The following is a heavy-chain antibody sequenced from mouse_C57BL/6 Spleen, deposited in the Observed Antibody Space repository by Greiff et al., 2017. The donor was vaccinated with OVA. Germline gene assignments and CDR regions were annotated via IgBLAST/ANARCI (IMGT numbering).Heavy chain of an antibody. V-gene: IGHV2-3*01. Sequence: VKLVESGPGLVAPSQSLSITCTVSGFSLTSYGVSWVRQPPGKGLEWLGVIWGDGSTNYHSALISRLSLSKDNSKNQVFSKLNSLQTDDTATYYCAKPRLGYFDVWGTGTTVTVSS. D-gene: IGHD4-1*01. CDR2: IWGDGST. CDR3: AKPRLGYFDV. J-gene: IGHJ1*03. CDR1: GFSLTSYG.